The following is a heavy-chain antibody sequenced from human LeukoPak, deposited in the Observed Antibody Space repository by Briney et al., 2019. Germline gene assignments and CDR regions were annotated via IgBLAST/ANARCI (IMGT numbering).Heavy chain of an antibody. Sequence: GGSLRLSCAASGFTFSSYAMSWVRQAPGKGLEWVAVIWYDGSNKYYADSVKGRFTISRDNSKNTLYLQMNSLRAEDTAVYYCARGPPNWGYDYWGPGTLVTVSS. J-gene: IGHJ4*02. CDR1: GFTFSSYA. CDR2: IWYDGSNK. CDR3: ARGPPNWGYDY. D-gene: IGHD7-27*01. V-gene: IGHV3-33*08.